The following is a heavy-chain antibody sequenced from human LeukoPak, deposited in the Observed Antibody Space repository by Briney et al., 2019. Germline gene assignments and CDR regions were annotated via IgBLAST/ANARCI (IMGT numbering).Heavy chain of an antibody. Sequence: GESLQISCKGSGYSFSNYWIGWVRQMPGKGLEWMGIIYPGDSDTRYSPSFQGQVTISADKSISTAYVQWSSLKASDTAMYYCARLYDILTSNSFDPWGQGTLVTVSS. V-gene: IGHV5-51*01. CDR1: GYSFSNYW. D-gene: IGHD3-9*01. J-gene: IGHJ5*02. CDR3: ARLYDILTSNSFDP. CDR2: IYPGDSDT.